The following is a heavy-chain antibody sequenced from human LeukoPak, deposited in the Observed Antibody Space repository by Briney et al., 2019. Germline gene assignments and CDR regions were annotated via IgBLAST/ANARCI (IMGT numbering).Heavy chain of an antibody. CDR2: IFPGDSDI. CDR1: GYRFTNYW. CDR3: ARRNILGSTKAPLDL. J-gene: IGHJ5*02. Sequence: GDSLKISCKGSGYRFTNYWIGWVRQMPGKGLEWMGLIFPGDSDIRYSPSFQGQVTISVDKSIGTAYLQWRSLKASDTAMYYCARRNILGSTKAPLDLWGQGTLVTVSS. V-gene: IGHV5-51*01. D-gene: IGHD1-26*01.